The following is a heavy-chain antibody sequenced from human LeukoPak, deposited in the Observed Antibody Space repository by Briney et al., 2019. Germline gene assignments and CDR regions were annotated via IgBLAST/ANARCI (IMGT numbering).Heavy chain of an antibody. Sequence: SETLSVTCTVSGGSISSDYWSWIRQPAGKGLEWIGRIYTSGSTNYNPSLKSRVTMSVDTSKNQFALKLSSVTAADTAVYYCARGPDGSGSLEYWGQGTLVAASS. D-gene: IGHD3-10*01. CDR2: IYTSGST. V-gene: IGHV4-4*07. CDR3: ARGPDGSGSLEY. J-gene: IGHJ4*02. CDR1: GGSISSDY.